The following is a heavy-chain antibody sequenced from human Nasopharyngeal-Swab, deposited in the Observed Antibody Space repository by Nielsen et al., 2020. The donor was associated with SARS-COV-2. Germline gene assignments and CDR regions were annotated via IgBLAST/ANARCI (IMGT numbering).Heavy chain of an antibody. D-gene: IGHD2-2*01. Sequence: SETLSLTCTVSGGSISSGSYYWSWIRQPAGKGLEWIGRIYTSGSTNYNPSLKSRVTISVDMSKNQFSLKLSSVTAADTAVYYCATIGVPAAMDVWGKGTTVTVSS. CDR1: GGSISSGSYY. CDR2: IYTSGST. V-gene: IGHV4-61*02. J-gene: IGHJ6*04. CDR3: ATIGVPAAMDV.